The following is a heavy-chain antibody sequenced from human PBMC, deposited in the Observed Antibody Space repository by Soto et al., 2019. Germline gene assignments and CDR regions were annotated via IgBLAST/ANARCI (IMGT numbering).Heavy chain of an antibody. D-gene: IGHD2-15*01. Sequence: GGSMKVSFKASGYTFTSYYINWGRKATGQRAERKVWMNPNSGNTGYAQKFQGRVTMTRNTSISTAYMELSSLRSEDTAVYYCARESINCSGGSCYSGGYYYMDVWGKGTTVTVSS. CDR3: ARESINCSGGSCYSGGYYYMDV. CDR1: GYTFTSYY. CDR2: MNPNSGNT. J-gene: IGHJ6*03. V-gene: IGHV1-8*01.